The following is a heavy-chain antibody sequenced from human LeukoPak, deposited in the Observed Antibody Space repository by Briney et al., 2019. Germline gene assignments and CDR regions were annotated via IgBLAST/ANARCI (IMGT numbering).Heavy chain of an antibody. CDR2: IYPDDSDA. V-gene: IGHV5-51*01. CDR3: ARQGYCSSTSCYVDF. J-gene: IGHJ4*02. CDR1: GYSFTMYW. Sequence: GESLKISCKASGYSFTMYWLAWVRKMPGKGLEWMGIIYPDDSDARYRPSFQGQVTISADKSISTAYLQWSSLKASDTAMYYCARQGYCSSTSCYVDFWGQGTLVTVSS. D-gene: IGHD2-2*01.